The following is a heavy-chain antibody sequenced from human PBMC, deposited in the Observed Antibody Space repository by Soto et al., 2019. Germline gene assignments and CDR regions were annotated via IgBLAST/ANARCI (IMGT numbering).Heavy chain of an antibody. CDR3: ARGYASSGWPPGFDY. CDR1: GFTFSSYG. CDR2: ISYDGSNK. V-gene: IGHV3-30*03. J-gene: IGHJ4*02. D-gene: IGHD6-19*01. Sequence: LRLSCAASGFTFSSYGMHWVRQAPGKGLEWVAVISYDGSNKYYADSVKGRFTISRDNSKNTLYLQMNSLRAEDTAVYYCARGYASSGWPPGFDYWGQGTLVTVSS.